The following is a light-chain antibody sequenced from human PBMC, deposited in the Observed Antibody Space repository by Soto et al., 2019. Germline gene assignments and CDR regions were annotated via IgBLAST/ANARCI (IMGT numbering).Light chain of an antibody. V-gene: IGLV1-51*01. J-gene: IGLJ3*02. CDR3: GTWDSSLSAGKWV. CDR2: DNN. Sequence: QLVLTQPPSVSAAPGQKVTISCSGSSSNIGNNYVSWYQQLPGTAPKLLIYDNNKRPSGIPDRFSGSKSGTSATLGITGLQTGDEADYYCGTWDSSLSAGKWVFGGGTQLTVL. CDR1: SSNIGNNY.